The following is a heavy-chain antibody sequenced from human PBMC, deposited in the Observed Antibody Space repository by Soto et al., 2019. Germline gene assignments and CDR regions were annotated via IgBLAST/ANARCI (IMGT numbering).Heavy chain of an antibody. Sequence: QVQLVQSGAEMKKPGSSVKVSCQSSGGTFNTYAMNWVRQAPGQGPEWMGDISPMFGAANYAPKFQGRVTITADESTGTSYMQLRSLTSGVTALYFCARDVQVHAPVVVYWCQGTLVTVSS. CDR2: ISPMFGAA. V-gene: IGHV1-69*19. CDR3: ARDVQVHAPVVVY. J-gene: IGHJ4*02. D-gene: IGHD3-10*01. CDR1: GGTFNTYA.